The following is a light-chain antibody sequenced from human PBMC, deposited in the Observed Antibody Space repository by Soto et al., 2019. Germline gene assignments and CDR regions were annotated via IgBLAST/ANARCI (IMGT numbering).Light chain of an antibody. J-gene: IGLJ1*01. Sequence: QSALTQPASVSGSPGQSITISCTGTSSDVGSYNLVSWYQHHPGKAPKLMIYEGSKRPSGVSNRFSGSKSGNTASLTISGLQAEDEADYFCWSYAGSNTFVFGIGTKLTVL. CDR2: EGS. CDR3: WSYAGSNTFV. V-gene: IGLV2-23*01. CDR1: SSDVGSYNL.